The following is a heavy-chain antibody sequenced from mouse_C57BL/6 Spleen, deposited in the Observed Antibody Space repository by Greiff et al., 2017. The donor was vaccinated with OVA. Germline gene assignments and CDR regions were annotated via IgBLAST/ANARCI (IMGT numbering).Heavy chain of an antibody. CDR3: ARDDYDVNYYAVDY. CDR1: GYTFTSYW. J-gene: IGHJ4*01. V-gene: IGHV1-55*01. Sequence: QVQLQQSGAELVKPGASVKMSCKASGYTFTSYWITWVKQRPGQGLEWIGDIYPGSGSTTYNEKFKSKATLTVDTSSSTAYMQLSSLTSEDSAVYYCARDDYDVNYYAVDYWGQGTSVTVSS. CDR2: IYPGSGST. D-gene: IGHD2-4*01.